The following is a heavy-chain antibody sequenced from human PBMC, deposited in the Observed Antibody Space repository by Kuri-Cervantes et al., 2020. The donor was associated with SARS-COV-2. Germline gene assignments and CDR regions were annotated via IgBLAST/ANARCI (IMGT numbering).Heavy chain of an antibody. Sequence: GESPKISCAASGFTFSSYGMHWVRQAPGKGLEWASAISGSGGSTYYADSVKGRFTISRDNSKNTLYLQMNSLRAEDTAVYYCAKDGGIFGVVILVYFDYWGQGALVTVSS. CDR2: ISGSGGST. CDR1: GFTFSSYG. D-gene: IGHD3-3*01. CDR3: AKDGGIFGVVILVYFDY. J-gene: IGHJ4*02. V-gene: IGHV3-23*01.